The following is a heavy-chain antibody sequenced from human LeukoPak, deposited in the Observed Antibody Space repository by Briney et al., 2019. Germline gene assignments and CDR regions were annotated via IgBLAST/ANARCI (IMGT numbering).Heavy chain of an antibody. D-gene: IGHD2-15*01. CDR3: LKVGLLRGGNYFDY. CDR2: ISGSGDKT. Sequence: PGESLRLSCAASGFAFSTYAMSWVRQAPGKGLEGVSAISGSGDKTFYAESVRGRFTISRDNSKNTLYLQMNSLRAEDTAVYHCLKVGLLRGGNYFDYWGQGNLVTVSS. V-gene: IGHV3-23*01. CDR1: GFAFSTYA. J-gene: IGHJ4*02.